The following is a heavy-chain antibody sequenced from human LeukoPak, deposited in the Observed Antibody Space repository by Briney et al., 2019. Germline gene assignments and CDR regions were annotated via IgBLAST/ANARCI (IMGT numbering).Heavy chain of an antibody. CDR1: GGSISSSSYY. D-gene: IGHD6-19*01. CDR3: ARGPSGFYSSLKFDY. CDR2: INHSGST. V-gene: IGHV4-39*07. J-gene: IGHJ4*02. Sequence: SSETLSLTCTVSGGSISSSSYYWSWIRQPPGKGLEWIGEINHSGSTNYNPSLKSRVTISVDTSKNQFSLKLSSVTAADTAVYYCARGPSGFYSSLKFDYWGQGTLVTVSS.